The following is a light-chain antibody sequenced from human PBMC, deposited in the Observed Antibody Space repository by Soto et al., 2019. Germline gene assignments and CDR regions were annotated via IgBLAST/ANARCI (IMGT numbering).Light chain of an antibody. CDR3: QQSYSTPRT. CDR2: GAS. Sequence: DIQMTQSPSSLSASVGDRVTITCRASQSISNYLNWYQQKPGIAPKLLIYGASSLQSGVPSRVSGSGYGTDFTLTISSLQPEDFATYYCQQSYSTPRTFGGGTTVEIK. V-gene: IGKV1-39*01. J-gene: IGKJ4*01. CDR1: QSISNY.